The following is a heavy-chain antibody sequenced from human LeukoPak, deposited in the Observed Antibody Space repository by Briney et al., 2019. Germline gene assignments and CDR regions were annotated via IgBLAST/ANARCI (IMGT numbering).Heavy chain of an antibody. CDR1: GFTFSSYA. CDR2: ISGSGDAT. D-gene: IGHD3-10*01. Sequence: PGGSLRLSCAASGFTFSSYAMSWVRQAPGKGLEWVSSISGSGDATFYADSVKGRFTISRDNSKTTLYLQMNSLRAEDTAVYYCAKDLLGNYFYYMDVWGKGTTVIVSS. J-gene: IGHJ6*03. CDR3: AKDLLGNYFYYMDV. V-gene: IGHV3-23*01.